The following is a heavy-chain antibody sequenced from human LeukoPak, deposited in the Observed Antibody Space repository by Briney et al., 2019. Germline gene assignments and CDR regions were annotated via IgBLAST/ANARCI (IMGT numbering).Heavy chain of an antibody. CDR1: GFTFDEHA. D-gene: IGHD1-1*01. CDR2: ISWNSGSI. CDR3: ARPTGTGGAYYMDV. J-gene: IGHJ6*03. V-gene: IGHV3-9*01. Sequence: GRSLRLSCVASGFTFDEHAMYWVRQTPGKGLEWVSGISWNSGSIGYADSVKGRFTISRDNAKNSLFLQMNSPRAEDTAVYYCARPTGTGGAYYMDVWGKGTTVTVSS.